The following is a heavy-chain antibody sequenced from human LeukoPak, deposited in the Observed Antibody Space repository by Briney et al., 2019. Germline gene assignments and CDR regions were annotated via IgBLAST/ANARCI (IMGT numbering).Heavy chain of an antibody. V-gene: IGHV4-34*01. CDR1: GGSFSGYY. D-gene: IGHD3-22*01. CDR2: INHSGST. CDR3: ARGVVVVRGGADDY. J-gene: IGHJ4*02. Sequence: SETLSLTRAVYGGSFSGYYWSWLRQPPGKGLEWIGEINHSGSTNYNPSLKSRVTISVDTSKNQFSLKLSSVTAADTAVYYCARGVVVVRGGADDYWGQGTLVTVSS.